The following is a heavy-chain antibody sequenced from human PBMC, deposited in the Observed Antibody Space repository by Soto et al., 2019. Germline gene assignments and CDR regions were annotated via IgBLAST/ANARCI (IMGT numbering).Heavy chain of an antibody. V-gene: IGHV1-46*01. D-gene: IGHD3-3*01. CDR1: GYTFTSYY. J-gene: IGHJ6*02. CDR2: INPSAGST. Sequence: GASVKVSCKASGYTFTSYYMHWVRQAPGQGLEWMGIINPSAGSTTYAQKSQGRVTMTRDTSTSTVYMELSSLRSEDTAVYYCARLHYDFWSGYTTYGMDVWG. CDR3: ARLHYDFWSGYTTYGMDV.